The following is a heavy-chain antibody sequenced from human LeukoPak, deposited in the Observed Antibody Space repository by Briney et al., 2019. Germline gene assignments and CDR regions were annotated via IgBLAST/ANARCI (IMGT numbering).Heavy chain of an antibody. CDR3: ARGPDYDFWSGYYI. D-gene: IGHD3-3*01. J-gene: IGHJ4*02. CDR2: INAGNGNT. V-gene: IGHV1-3*01. Sequence: ASVKVSCEASGYTFTSYAMHWVRQAPGQRLEWMGWINAGNGNTKYSQKFQGRVTITRDTSASTAYMELSSLRSEDTAVYYCARGPDYDFWSGYYIWGQGTLVTVSS. CDR1: GYTFTSYA.